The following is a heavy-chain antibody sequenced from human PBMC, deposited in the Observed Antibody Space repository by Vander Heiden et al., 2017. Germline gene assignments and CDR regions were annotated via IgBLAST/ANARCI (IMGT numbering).Heavy chain of an antibody. J-gene: IGHJ4*02. CDR2: IWYDGSNK. Sequence: QVQLVASGGGVVQPGRSLRLSCAASAFPFSSYGMHWVRQAPGKGLEWVAVIWYDGSNKYYADSVKGRFTISRDNSKNTLYLQMNSLRAEETAVYYCARDGCTLGSSGCHYWGQGTLVTVSS. D-gene: IGHD6-19*01. V-gene: IGHV3-33*01. CDR1: AFPFSSYG. CDR3: ARDGCTLGSSGCHY.